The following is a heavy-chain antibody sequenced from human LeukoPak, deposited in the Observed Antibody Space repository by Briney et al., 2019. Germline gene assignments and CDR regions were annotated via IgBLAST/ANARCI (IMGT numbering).Heavy chain of an antibody. D-gene: IGHD5-18*01. CDR2: IYHSGST. V-gene: IGHV4-38-2*02. Sequence: PSETLSLTCTVSGYSISSGYYWGWIRQPPGKGLEWIGSIYHSGSTYYNPSLKSRVTISVDTSKNQFSLKLSSVTAADTAVYYCARVGQLWDPYYYMDVWGKGTTVTVSS. CDR1: GYSISSGYY. J-gene: IGHJ6*03. CDR3: ARVGQLWDPYYYMDV.